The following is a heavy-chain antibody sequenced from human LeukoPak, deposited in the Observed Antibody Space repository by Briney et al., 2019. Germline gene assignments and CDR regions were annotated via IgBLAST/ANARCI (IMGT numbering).Heavy chain of an antibody. D-gene: IGHD3-10*01. CDR3: ARANMVRGANPSAFGI. J-gene: IGHJ3*02. CDR2: IIPILGIA. CDR1: GGTFSSYA. V-gene: IGHV1-69*04. Sequence: SVKVSCKASGGTFSSYAISWVRQAPGQGLEWMGRIIPILGIANHAQKFQGRVTITADKSTSTAYMELSSLRSEDTAVYYCARANMVRGANPSAFGIWGQGTMVTVSS.